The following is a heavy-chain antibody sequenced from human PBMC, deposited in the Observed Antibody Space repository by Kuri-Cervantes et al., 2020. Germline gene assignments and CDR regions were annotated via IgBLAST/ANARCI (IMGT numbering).Heavy chain of an antibody. CDR1: GFTFDNFV. Sequence: GESLKISCAASGFTFDNFVMAWVRLPPGKGLQWVSAISVSSASTYYAKSVEGRFTVSRDNSKNTLYLQMNSLRAEDTAVYYCAKKPDGSGWYRWGQGTLVTVSS. J-gene: IGHJ5*02. D-gene: IGHD6-19*01. CDR2: ISVSSAST. V-gene: IGHV3-23*01. CDR3: AKKPDGSGWYR.